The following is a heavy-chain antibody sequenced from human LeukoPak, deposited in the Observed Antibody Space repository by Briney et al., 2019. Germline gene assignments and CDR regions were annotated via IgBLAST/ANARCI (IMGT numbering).Heavy chain of an antibody. CDR1: GGSFSSSPYY. D-gene: IGHD6-6*01. V-gene: IGHV4-39*07. CDR3: ARTGSSIAARPPDY. Sequence: PSETLSLTCTVSGGSFSSSPYYWGWIRQPPGKGLEWIGSVDYSGSTPYNPSLKGRVAISLDTSKNQFSLKLASVTAADTAVYYCARTGSSIAARPPDYWGQGTLVTVSS. CDR2: VDYSGST. J-gene: IGHJ4*01.